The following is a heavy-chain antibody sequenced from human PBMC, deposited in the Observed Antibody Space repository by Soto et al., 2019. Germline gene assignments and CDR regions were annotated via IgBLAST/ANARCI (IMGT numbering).Heavy chain of an antibody. CDR3: ARDKSGSYLYYGMDV. V-gene: IGHV1-46*01. J-gene: IGHJ6*02. Sequence: ASVKVSCKASGYTFTSYYMHWVRQAPGQGLEWMGIINPSGGGTSYAQKFQGRVTMTRDTSTSTVYMELSSLRSEDTPVYYCARDKSGSYLYYGMDVWGQGTTVTVSS. D-gene: IGHD1-26*01. CDR1: GYTFTSYY. CDR2: INPSGGGT.